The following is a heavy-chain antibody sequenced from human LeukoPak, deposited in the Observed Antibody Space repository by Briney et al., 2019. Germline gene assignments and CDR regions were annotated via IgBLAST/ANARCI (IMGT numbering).Heavy chain of an antibody. CDR1: GYTFTSYD. J-gene: IGHJ4*02. V-gene: IGHV1-8*01. CDR2: MNPNSGNT. CDR3: ARGQKPGLYQLLSLVY. Sequence: ASVKVSCKASGYTFTSYDINWVRQATGQGLEWMGWMNPNSGNTGYAQKFQGRVTMTRNTSISTAYMELSSLRSEDTAVYYCARGQKPGLYQLLSLVYWGQGTLVTVSS. D-gene: IGHD2-2*01.